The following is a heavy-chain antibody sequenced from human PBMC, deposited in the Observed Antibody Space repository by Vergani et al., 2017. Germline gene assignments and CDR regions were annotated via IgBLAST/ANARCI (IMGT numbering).Heavy chain of an antibody. D-gene: IGHD2-2*01. J-gene: IGHJ4*02. V-gene: IGHV1-46*01. CDR3: ARRCSSTSCYYGFDY. CDR2: INPSGGST. CDR1: GYTFTSYY. Sequence: QVQLVQSGAEVKKPGASVKVSCKASGYTFTSYYMHWVRQAPGQGLEWMGIINPSGGSTSYAQKFQGRVTMTRDTSTSTVYMELSSLRSEDTAVYYCARRCSSTSCYYGFDYWGQGTLVTVSS.